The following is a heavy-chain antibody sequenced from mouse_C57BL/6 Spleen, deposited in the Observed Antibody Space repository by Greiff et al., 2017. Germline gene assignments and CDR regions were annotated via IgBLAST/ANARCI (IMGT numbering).Heavy chain of an antibody. CDR1: GYAFSSYW. D-gene: IGHD1-1*01. V-gene: IGHV1-80*01. CDR2: IYPGDGDT. Sequence: VQLVESGAELVKPGASVKISCKASGYAFSSYWMNWVKQRPGKGLEWIGQIYPGDGDTNYNGKFKGKATLTADKSSSTAYMQLSSLTSEDSAVYFCARSYYGSSRYFDVWGTGTTVTVSS. J-gene: IGHJ1*03. CDR3: ARSYYGSSRYFDV.